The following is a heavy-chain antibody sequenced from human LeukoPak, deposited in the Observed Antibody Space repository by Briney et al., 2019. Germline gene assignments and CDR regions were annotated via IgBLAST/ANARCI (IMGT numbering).Heavy chain of an antibody. CDR3: AASIGTAAGTLDY. CDR1: GYSFTTYW. Sequence: GESLKNSCMASGYSFTTYWIGWVRQMPGKGLEWMGIIYPGDSDTRYSPSFQGQVTISADKSISTAYLQWSSLKASDTAKYYCAASIGTAAGTLDYWGQGTLVTVSS. D-gene: IGHD6-13*01. J-gene: IGHJ4*02. CDR2: IYPGDSDT. V-gene: IGHV5-51*01.